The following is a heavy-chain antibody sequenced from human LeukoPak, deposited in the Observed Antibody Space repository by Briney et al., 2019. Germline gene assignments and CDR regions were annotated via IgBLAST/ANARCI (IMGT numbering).Heavy chain of an antibody. J-gene: IGHJ6*03. Sequence: GASVKVSCKASGGTFSSYAISWVRQAPGQGLEWMGGIIPIFGTANYAQKFQGRVTITADKSTSTAYMELSSLRSEDTAVYYCAREGGYYGSGSYYMDVWGKGTTVTVSS. D-gene: IGHD3-10*01. V-gene: IGHV1-69*06. CDR1: GGTFSSYA. CDR3: AREGGYYGSGSYYMDV. CDR2: IIPIFGTA.